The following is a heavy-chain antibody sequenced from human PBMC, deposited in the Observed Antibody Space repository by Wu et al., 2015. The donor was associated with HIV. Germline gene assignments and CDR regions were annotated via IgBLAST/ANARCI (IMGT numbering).Heavy chain of an antibody. D-gene: IGHD7-27*01. CDR2: IIPIFGTA. J-gene: IGHJ4*02. Sequence: QVQLVQSGAEVKKPGSSVKVSCKASGGTFSSYAISWVRQAPGQGLEWMGGIIPIFGTATYAQKFQGRVTITADESTSTAYMELSSLRSEDTAVYYCASSLGRDLEYYFDYWGQGTLVTVSS. CDR1: GGTFSSYA. CDR3: ASSLGRDLEYYFDY. V-gene: IGHV1-69*12.